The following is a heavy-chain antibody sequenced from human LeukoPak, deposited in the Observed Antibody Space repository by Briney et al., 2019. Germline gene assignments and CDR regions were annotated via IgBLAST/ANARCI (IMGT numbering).Heavy chain of an antibody. V-gene: IGHV4-30-2*01. Sequence: SQTLSLTCAVSGGSISSGGYSWSWIRQPPGKGLEWIGEINHSGSTNYNPSLKSRVTISVDTSKNQFSLKLSSVTAADTAVYYCARGLNRGWYFDLWGRGTLVTVSS. CDR1: GGSISSGGYS. J-gene: IGHJ2*01. CDR2: INHSGST. CDR3: ARGLNRGWYFDL. D-gene: IGHD2/OR15-2a*01.